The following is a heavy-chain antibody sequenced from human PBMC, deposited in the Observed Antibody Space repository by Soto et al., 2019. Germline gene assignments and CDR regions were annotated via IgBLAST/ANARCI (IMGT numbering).Heavy chain of an antibody. Sequence: QVQLVQSGAEVKKPGSSVKVSCKASGGTFSSYAISWVRQAPGQGLEWMGGIIPIFGTANYAQKFQGRVTITADESTSTAYMELSSLRSEDTAVYYCARAGLSTVTTTGISTFDPWGQGTLVTVSS. D-gene: IGHD4-17*01. CDR1: GGTFSSYA. J-gene: IGHJ5*02. V-gene: IGHV1-69*01. CDR2: IIPIFGTA. CDR3: ARAGLSTVTTTGISTFDP.